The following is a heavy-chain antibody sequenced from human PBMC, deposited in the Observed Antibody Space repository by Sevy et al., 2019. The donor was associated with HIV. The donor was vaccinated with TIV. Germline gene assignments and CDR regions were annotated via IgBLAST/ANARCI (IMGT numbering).Heavy chain of an antibody. CDR1: GFDFREYA. J-gene: IGHJ5*02. V-gene: IGHV3-33*08. CDR2: IWHDGSNK. Sequence: GGSLRLSCGASGFDFREYAMHWVRQAPGKGLEWVAFIWHDGSNKYMADSVKGRFTISRDNSKNTLFLQMNSLTVEDTAVYYCARETDNSARWLDPWGQGTLVTVSS. CDR3: ARETDNSARWLDP. D-gene: IGHD4-4*01.